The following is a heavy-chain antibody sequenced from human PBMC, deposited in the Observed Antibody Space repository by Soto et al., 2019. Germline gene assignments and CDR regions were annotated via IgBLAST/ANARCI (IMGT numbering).Heavy chain of an antibody. V-gene: IGHV4-30-2*01. D-gene: IGHD6-19*01. CDR2: IYHSGST. Sequence: QLQLQESGSGLVKPSQTLSLTCAVSGGSISSGGYSWRWIRQPPGKGLEWIGYIYHSGSTYYNPSLKSRVTIAVDRSKNQFSRKLSSVTAADTAVYYCARAGGLGAVAVDYWGQGTLVTVSS. CDR1: GGSISSGGYS. J-gene: IGHJ4*02. CDR3: ARAGGLGAVAVDY.